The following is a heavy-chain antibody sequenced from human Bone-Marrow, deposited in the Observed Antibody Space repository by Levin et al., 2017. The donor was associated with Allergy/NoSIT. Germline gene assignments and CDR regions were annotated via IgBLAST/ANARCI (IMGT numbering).Heavy chain of an antibody. CDR1: GGTLLSKT. Sequence: KISCKASGGTLLSKTITWVRQAPGQGLEWMAGIIPVFGTPDYTQKFQDRISISADESTKTVYLEVTSLRSEDTGVYYCARAKSYGDSELDAFDIWGQGTMIIVSS. J-gene: IGHJ3*02. V-gene: IGHV1-69*01. D-gene: IGHD2-21*02. CDR2: IIPVFGTP. CDR3: ARAKSYGDSELDAFDI.